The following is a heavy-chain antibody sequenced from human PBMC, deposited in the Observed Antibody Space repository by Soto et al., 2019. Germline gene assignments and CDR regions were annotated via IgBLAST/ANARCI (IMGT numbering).Heavy chain of an antibody. J-gene: IGHJ6*02. D-gene: IGHD3-10*01. V-gene: IGHV3-30-3*01. CDR1: GFTFSSYA. Sequence: GGSLRLSCAASGFTFSSYAMHWVRQAPGKGLEWVAVISYDGSNKYYADSVKGRFTISRDNSKNTLYLQMNSLRAEDTAVYYCARDRKPPITSIHVGYYGMDVWGQGTTVTVSS. CDR3: ARDRKPPITSIHVGYYGMDV. CDR2: ISYDGSNK.